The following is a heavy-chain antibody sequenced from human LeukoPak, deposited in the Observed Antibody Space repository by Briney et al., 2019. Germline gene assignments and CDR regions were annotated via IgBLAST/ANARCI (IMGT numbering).Heavy chain of an antibody. D-gene: IGHD1-26*01. J-gene: IGHJ3*02. CDR1: GFTLSIYA. CDR2: ISGSGGST. Sequence: GGSLRLSCAASGFTLSIYAMIWVRQAPGKALEGVSAISGSGGSTHYADSVTGRLTISRDNSKNTLYLQMDSLRAEDRAVYYCAKGWERQAFDIWGQGTMVTVSS. V-gene: IGHV3-23*01. CDR3: AKGWERQAFDI.